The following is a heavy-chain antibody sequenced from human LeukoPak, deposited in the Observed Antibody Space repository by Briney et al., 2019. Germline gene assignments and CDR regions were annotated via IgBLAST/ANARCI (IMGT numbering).Heavy chain of an antibody. CDR2: IIPIFGTA. CDR3: ARGYSAYDLFGHIDY. J-gene: IGHJ4*02. Sequence: GSSVKVSCKASGGTFSNYAISWVRQAPGQGLEWMGGIIPIFGTANYAQKFQGRVTITADESTSTAYMELSSLRSEDTAVYYCARGYSAYDLFGHIDYWGQGTLVTVSS. CDR1: GGTFSNYA. D-gene: IGHD5-12*01. V-gene: IGHV1-69*01.